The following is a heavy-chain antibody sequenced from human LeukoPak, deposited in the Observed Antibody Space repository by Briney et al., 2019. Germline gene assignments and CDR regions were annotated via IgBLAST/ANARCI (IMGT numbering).Heavy chain of an antibody. J-gene: IGHJ4*02. D-gene: IGHD3-22*01. V-gene: IGHV4-61*01. CDR2: IYYSGST. Sequence: SETLSLTCTVSGGSVSSGNYYWRWIRQPPGKGLEGMGYIYYSGSTNYKPSLKSRVTMSVDTSKNQFSLKLSSVTAADTAVYYCARRPSGYYHFDYWGQGTLVTVSS. CDR1: GGSVSSGNYY. CDR3: ARRPSGYYHFDY.